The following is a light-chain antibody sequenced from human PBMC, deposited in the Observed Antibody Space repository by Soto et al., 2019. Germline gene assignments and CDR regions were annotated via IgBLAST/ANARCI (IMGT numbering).Light chain of an antibody. Sequence: EIVLTQSPATLSLSPGERATLSCRASQSVSSYLAWYQQKPGQAPRLLIYDASNRAAGIPARFSGSGSGTDFAHTISGVQPGHLAVYYCQYRNNAPPHTVGGGTKGEIK. CDR3: QYRNNAPPHT. J-gene: IGKJ4*01. CDR2: DAS. V-gene: IGKV3-11*01. CDR1: QSVSSY.